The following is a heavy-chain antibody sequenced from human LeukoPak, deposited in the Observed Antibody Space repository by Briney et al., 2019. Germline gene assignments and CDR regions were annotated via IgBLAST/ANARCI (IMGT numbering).Heavy chain of an antibody. Sequence: PGGSLRLSCAASGFTFSDYGIHWVRQAPGKGLEWVAVISRDGGNKYYADSVKGRFSITRDNSKKTVYLLMNSLRVEDTAVYYCARGYTAKYFFDYWGQGTLVTVSS. D-gene: IGHD1-14*01. CDR1: GFTFSDYG. CDR2: ISRDGGNK. V-gene: IGHV3-30*03. J-gene: IGHJ4*02. CDR3: ARGYTAKYFFDY.